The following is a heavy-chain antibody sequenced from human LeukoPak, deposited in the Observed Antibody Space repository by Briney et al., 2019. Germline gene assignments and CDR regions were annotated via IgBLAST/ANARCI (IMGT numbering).Heavy chain of an antibody. D-gene: IGHD3-10*01. CDR3: ARDSPLRSSGSYY. J-gene: IGHJ4*02. CDR1: GFTFSSYV. CDR2: ISGNGGST. V-gene: IGHV3-23*01. Sequence: PGGSLRLSCAASGFTFSSYVMNWVRQAPGKGLEWVSTISGNGGSTYYADSVKGRFTISRDGSKNTLYLQMNSLRAEDTAVYYCARDSPLRSSGSYYWGQGTLVTVSS.